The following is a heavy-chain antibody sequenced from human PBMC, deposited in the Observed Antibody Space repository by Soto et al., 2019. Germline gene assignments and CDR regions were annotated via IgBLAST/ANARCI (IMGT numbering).Heavy chain of an antibody. D-gene: IGHD3-10*01. CDR1: GFTVSSNY. CDR2: IYSGGST. J-gene: IGHJ6*02. Sequence: EVQLVETGGGLIQPGGSLRLSCAASGFTVSSNYMSWVRQAPGKGLEWVSVIYSGGSTYYADSVKGRFTISRDNSKNTLYLQMNSLRAEDTAVYYCARDRVYYGSGSYYSYYGMDVWVQGTTVTVSS. CDR3: ARDRVYYGSGSYYSYYGMDV. V-gene: IGHV3-53*02.